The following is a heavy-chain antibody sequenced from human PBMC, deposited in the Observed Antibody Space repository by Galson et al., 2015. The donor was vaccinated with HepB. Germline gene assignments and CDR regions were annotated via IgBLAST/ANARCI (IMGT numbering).Heavy chain of an antibody. CDR2: IYPDDSET. CDR1: DSTFSSYW. V-gene: IGHV5-51*01. CDR3: ARPRTSGWSGMEV. Sequence: QSGAEVKKPRESLRISCKGSDSTFSSYWIGWVRQMPGKGLEWMGIIYPDDSETRYSPSFQGQVTISAAKSISTAYLQWSSLKASDTAMYYCARPRTSGWSGMEVWGQGTTVTVSS. D-gene: IGHD6-19*01. J-gene: IGHJ6*02.